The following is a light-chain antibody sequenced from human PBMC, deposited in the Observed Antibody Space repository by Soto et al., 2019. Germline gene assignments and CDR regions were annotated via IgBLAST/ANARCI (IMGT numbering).Light chain of an antibody. CDR3: QKYGSSWWK. Sequence: ETVMTPSQATLSATPGEIAPLSCRASQSVNTNLAWYQQKPGQAPRLLIYGASSRATGIPDRFSGSGSGTDFTLTISRLEPEDFAVYYCQKYGSSWWKCGQGNTGAIK. V-gene: IGKV3-20*01. CDR2: GAS. J-gene: IGKJ1*01. CDR1: QSVNTN.